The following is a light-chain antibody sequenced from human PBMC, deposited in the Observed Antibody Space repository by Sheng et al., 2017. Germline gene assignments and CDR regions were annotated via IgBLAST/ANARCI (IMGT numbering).Light chain of an antibody. V-gene: IGKV6-21*01. CDR1: QSVDSR. Sequence: EIVLTQSPDFQSVTPKEKVTITCRASQSVDSRLHWYQQKPNQSPKLLIKSASQSLSGVPSRFSGSGFGTEFTLTINSLEPEDAATYFCHQSSSLPITFGQGTRLEIK. CDR3: HQSSSLPIT. J-gene: IGKJ5*01. CDR2: SAS.